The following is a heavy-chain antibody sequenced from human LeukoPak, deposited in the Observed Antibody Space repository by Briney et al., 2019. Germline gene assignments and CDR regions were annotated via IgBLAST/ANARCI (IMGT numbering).Heavy chain of an antibody. V-gene: IGHV1-69*13. CDR2: IIPIFGTA. CDR1: GGTFSSYA. Sequence: GASVKVSCKASGGTFSSYAISWVRQAPGQGLEWMGGIIPIFGTANYAQKFQGRVTITADESTSTAYMELSSLRSEDTAVYYCARGRGTYCSSTSCYHDFDYWGQGTLVTVSS. CDR3: ARGRGTYCSSTSCYHDFDY. D-gene: IGHD2-2*01. J-gene: IGHJ4*02.